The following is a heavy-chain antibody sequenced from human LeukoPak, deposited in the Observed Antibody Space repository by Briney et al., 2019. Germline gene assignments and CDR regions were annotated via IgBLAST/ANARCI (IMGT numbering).Heavy chain of an antibody. Sequence: ASVNVSCKASGYTFTSYDISWVRQAPGQGLEWMGWISAYNGNTNYAQKFQGRVTMTTDTPTSTAYMELRSLRSDDTAVYYCSRDLRTSVAGNWFDPWGQGTLVTVSS. CDR2: ISAYNGNT. CDR1: GYTFTSYD. CDR3: SRDLRTSVAGNWFDP. V-gene: IGHV1-18*01. D-gene: IGHD6-19*01. J-gene: IGHJ5*02.